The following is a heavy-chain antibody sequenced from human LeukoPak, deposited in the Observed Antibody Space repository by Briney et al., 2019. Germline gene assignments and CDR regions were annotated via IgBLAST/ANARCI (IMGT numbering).Heavy chain of an antibody. D-gene: IGHD3-3*01. CDR1: GYTFTSHG. J-gene: IGHJ4*02. CDR3: ATGTNDFWSGYLFDY. Sequence: ASVTVSCEASGYTFTSHGISWVRQAPGQGLEWLGWMSVYNGNTNHAQKFQGRVTMTEDTSTDTAYMELSSLRSEDTAVYYCATGTNDFWSGYLFDYWGQGTLVTVSS. CDR2: MSVYNGNT. V-gene: IGHV1-18*01.